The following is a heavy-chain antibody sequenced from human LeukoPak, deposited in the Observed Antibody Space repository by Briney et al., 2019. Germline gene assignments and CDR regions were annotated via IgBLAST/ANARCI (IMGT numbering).Heavy chain of an antibody. V-gene: IGHV1-2*02. J-gene: IGHJ6*02. CDR3: ARGGAYGYYYYGMDV. D-gene: IGHD4-17*01. Sequence: ASVKVSCKASGYTFTGYYMHWVRQAPGQGLEWMGWINPNSGGTNYAQKFQGRVTMTRDTSISTAYMELSRLRSDDTAVYYCARGGAYGYYYYGMDVWGQGTTVTVSS. CDR2: INPNSGGT. CDR1: GYTFTGYY.